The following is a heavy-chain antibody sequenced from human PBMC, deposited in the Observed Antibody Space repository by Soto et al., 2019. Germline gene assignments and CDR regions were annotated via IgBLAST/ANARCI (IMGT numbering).Heavy chain of an antibody. V-gene: IGHV4-4*07. CDR2: IYTSGST. Sequence: PSETLSLTCTVSAGSISSYYWSWIRQPAGKGLEWIGRIYTSGSTNYNPTLKSPVTMSVDTSKNQFSLKLSSVTAADTAVYYCARAPYYYDSSGYWPDYYYYGMDVWGQGTTVTVSS. J-gene: IGHJ6*02. D-gene: IGHD3-22*01. CDR3: ARAPYYYDSSGYWPDYYYYGMDV. CDR1: AGSISSYY.